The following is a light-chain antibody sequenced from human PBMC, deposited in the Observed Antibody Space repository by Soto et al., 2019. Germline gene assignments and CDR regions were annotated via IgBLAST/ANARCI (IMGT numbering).Light chain of an antibody. J-gene: IGLJ2*01. CDR2: GVS. CDR1: SSDVGGSNH. CDR3: RSYTSTTLV. Sequence: QSVLTQPASVSGSPGQSITISCTGTSSDVGGSNHVSWYQQHPGKAPKLMIYGVSNRPSGISNRVSGSKSGNTASLTISGLQAEDEAAYYCRSYTSTTLVLGGGTQLTVL. V-gene: IGLV2-14*01.